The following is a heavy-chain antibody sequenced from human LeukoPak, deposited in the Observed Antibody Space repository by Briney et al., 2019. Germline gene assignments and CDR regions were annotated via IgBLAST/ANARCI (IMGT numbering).Heavy chain of an antibody. D-gene: IGHD3-9*01. J-gene: IGHJ6*02. CDR1: GLTFSSYA. Sequence: GRSLRLSCAASGLTFSSYAMHWVRQAPGKGLEWVAVISYDGSNKYYADSVKGRFTISRDNSKNTLYLQMNSLRAEDTAVYYCSREYFDWSRNYYYGMDVWGQGTTVTVSS. CDR3: SREYFDWSRNYYYGMDV. V-gene: IGHV3-30-3*01. CDR2: ISYDGSNK.